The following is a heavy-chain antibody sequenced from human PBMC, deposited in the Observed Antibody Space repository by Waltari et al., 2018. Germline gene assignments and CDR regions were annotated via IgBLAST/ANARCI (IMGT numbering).Heavy chain of an antibody. Sequence: QVQLVQSGAEVKKPGASVKVSCKTSGYTFSIYGLHWVRQAPGQGLEWMGWINAAQCRTKYSQKFQGRRNITRDTSASTIYMELSSLRSEDTAMYYCARDSDYYDSSGYGNWFDPWGQGTLVTVSS. V-gene: IGHV1-3*01. CDR1: GYTFSIYG. D-gene: IGHD3-22*01. J-gene: IGHJ5*02. CDR2: INAAQCRT. CDR3: ARDSDYYDSSGYGNWFDP.